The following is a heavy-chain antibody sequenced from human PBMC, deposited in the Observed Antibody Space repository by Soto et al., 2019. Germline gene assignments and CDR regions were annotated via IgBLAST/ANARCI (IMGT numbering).Heavy chain of an antibody. CDR1: GFTFSSYA. CDR3: AMDRYDYVWGSYRDVYYGMAV. Sequence: GGSLRLSCAASGFTFSSYAIHWVRQAPGKGLEWVAVISYDGSNKYYADSVKGRFTISRDNSKNTLYLQMNSLRAEDTAVYYCAMDRYDYVWGSYRDVYYGMAVWGQGTTATV. V-gene: IGHV3-30*04. J-gene: IGHJ6*02. CDR2: ISYDGSNK. D-gene: IGHD3-16*02.